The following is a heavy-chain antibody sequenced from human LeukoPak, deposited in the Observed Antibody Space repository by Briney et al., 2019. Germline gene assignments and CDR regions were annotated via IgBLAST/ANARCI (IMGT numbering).Heavy chain of an antibody. D-gene: IGHD5-24*01. CDR2: ISYDGSNK. V-gene: IGHV3-30*18. J-gene: IGHJ4*02. CDR3: AKDGLQTNYFDY. CDR1: GFTFSSYG. Sequence: GGSPRLSCAASGFTFSSYGMLWVRQAPGKGLEWVAVISYDGSNKYYADSVKGRFTISRDNSKNTLYLQMNRLRAEDTAVYYCAKDGLQTNYFDYWGQGTLVTVSS.